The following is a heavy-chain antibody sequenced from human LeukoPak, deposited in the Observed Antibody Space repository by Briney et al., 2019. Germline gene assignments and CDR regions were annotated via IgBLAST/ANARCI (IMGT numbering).Heavy chain of an antibody. CDR2: ISKDANGI. CDR3: VRGAPLAGDWYFDR. J-gene: IGHJ2*01. V-gene: IGHV3-74*01. Sequence: GGSLTLSCEVSGFIFSEYWMHWVRQGPGRGLEWVSRISKDANGIHYASSVEGRFTISRDNARNKVFLHMNNLRVEDTAVYYCVRGAPLAGDWYFDRWGRGSLVTVSS. D-gene: IGHD6-19*01. CDR1: GFIFSEYW.